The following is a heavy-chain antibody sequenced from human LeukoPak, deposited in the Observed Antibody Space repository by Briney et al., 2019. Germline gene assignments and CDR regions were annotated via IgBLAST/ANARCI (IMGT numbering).Heavy chain of an antibody. J-gene: IGHJ4*02. V-gene: IGHV4-59*08. CDR1: GGSISSYY. CDR3: ARHRAYSSSSPFDY. Sequence: NPSETLSLTCSVSGGSISSYYWSWIRQPPGKGLEWIGYIYYSGSTNYNPSLKSRVTISVHTSKNQFSLRLSSVTAADTAVYYCARHRAYSSSSPFDYWGQGTLVTVSS. CDR2: IYYSGST. D-gene: IGHD6-6*01.